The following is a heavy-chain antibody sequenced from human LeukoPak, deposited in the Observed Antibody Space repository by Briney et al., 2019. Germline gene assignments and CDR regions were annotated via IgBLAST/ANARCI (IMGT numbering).Heavy chain of an antibody. V-gene: IGHV3-23*01. D-gene: IGHD3-10*01. J-gene: IGHJ3*02. Sequence: GGSLRLSCAASGFTVSSNYMSWVRQAPGKGLEWVSAISGSGGSTYYADSVKGRFTISRDNSKNTLYLQMNSLRAEDTAVYYCAKDIGLLRDDAFDIWGQGTMVTVSS. CDR2: ISGSGGST. CDR3: AKDIGLLRDDAFDI. CDR1: GFTVSSNY.